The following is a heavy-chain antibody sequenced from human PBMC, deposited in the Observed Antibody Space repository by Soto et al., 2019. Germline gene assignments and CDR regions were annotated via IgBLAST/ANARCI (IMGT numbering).Heavy chain of an antibody. Sequence: SETLSLTCTVSGGSISSSSYYWGWIRQPPGKGLEWIGSIYYSGSTYYNPSLKSRVTISVDTSKNQFSLKLSSVTAADTAVYYCARRTGEYYYCYMDVWSKGTTVTVSS. CDR2: IYYSGST. D-gene: IGHD3-10*01. CDR1: GGSISSSSYY. J-gene: IGHJ6*03. CDR3: ARRTGEYYYCYMDV. V-gene: IGHV4-39*01.